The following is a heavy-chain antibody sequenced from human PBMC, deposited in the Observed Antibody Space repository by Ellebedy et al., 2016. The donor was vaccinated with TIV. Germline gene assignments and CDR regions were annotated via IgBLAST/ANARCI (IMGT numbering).Heavy chain of an antibody. Sequence: PGGSLRLSCAASGFTFSTYWMHWVRQAPGKGLEWVAYIKQDGSEMDYVDSVKGRFTISRDNTKNSPYLQMNSLRAEDTALYYCVKGHGDSGTYWGQGTLVTVSS. CDR1: GFTFSTYW. D-gene: IGHD3-10*01. V-gene: IGHV3-7*03. CDR2: IKQDGSEM. CDR3: VKGHGDSGTY. J-gene: IGHJ4*02.